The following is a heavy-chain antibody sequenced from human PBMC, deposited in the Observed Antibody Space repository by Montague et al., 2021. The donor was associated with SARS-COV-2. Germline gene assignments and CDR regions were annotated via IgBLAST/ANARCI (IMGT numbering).Heavy chain of an antibody. CDR2: IYYSGST. CDR1: GGSISSYY. Sequence: SETLSLTYTVSGGSISSYYWSWIRQPPGKGLEWIGDIYYSGSTNXXPSLKSRVTISVDTSKNQFSLKLSSVTAADTAVYYCARALYCSGGSCYPNWFDPWGQGTLVTVSS. D-gene: IGHD2-15*01. CDR3: ARALYCSGGSCYPNWFDP. J-gene: IGHJ5*02. V-gene: IGHV4-59*01.